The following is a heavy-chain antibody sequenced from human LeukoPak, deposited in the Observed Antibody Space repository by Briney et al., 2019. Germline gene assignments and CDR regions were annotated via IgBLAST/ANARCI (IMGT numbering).Heavy chain of an antibody. D-gene: IGHD2-2*01. CDR1: GGSFSRYY. V-gene: IGHV4-34*01. CDR3: ARDLDCSSTSCYNYYYYYMDV. Sequence: SETLSLTCAVYGGSFSRYYWSWIRQSPGKGLEWIAEIDHRGDTNYNPSVKSRVTISVDTSKNQFSLKVRSLSAADTAVYYCARDLDCSSTSCYNYYYYYMDVWGKGTTVTVSS. CDR2: IDHRGDT. J-gene: IGHJ6*03.